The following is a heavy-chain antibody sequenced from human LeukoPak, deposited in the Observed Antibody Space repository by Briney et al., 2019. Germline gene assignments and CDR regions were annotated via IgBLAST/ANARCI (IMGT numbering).Heavy chain of an antibody. Sequence: PSETLSLTCTVSGGSISSYYWSWIRQPPGKGLEWIGYICYSGSTNYNPSLKSRVTISVDTSKNQFSLKLSSVTAADTAVYYCARGAYCSSTSCYKAIWFDYWGQGTLVTVSS. V-gene: IGHV4-59*01. CDR2: ICYSGST. J-gene: IGHJ4*02. CDR3: ARGAYCSSTSCYKAIWFDY. CDR1: GGSISSYY. D-gene: IGHD2-2*02.